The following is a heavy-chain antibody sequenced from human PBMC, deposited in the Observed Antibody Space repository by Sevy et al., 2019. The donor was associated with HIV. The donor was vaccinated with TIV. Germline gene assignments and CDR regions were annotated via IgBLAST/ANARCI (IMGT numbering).Heavy chain of an antibody. D-gene: IGHD7-27*01. J-gene: IGHJ4*02. CDR3: ARDLHWASNS. CDR1: GFAFSSHA. CDR2: IKPDGGDG. Sequence: GGSLRLSCAASGFAFSSHAMHWVRQAPGKGLEWVANIKPDGGDGNYVGSVAGRFTISRDNAKNSVYLRMDSLRVEDTAVYYCARDLHWASNSWGQGILVTVSS. V-gene: IGHV3-7*01.